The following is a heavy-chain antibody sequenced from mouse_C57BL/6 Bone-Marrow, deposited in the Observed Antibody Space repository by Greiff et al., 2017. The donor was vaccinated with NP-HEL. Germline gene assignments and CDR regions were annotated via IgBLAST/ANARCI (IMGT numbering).Heavy chain of an antibody. CDR1: GYTFTSYG. CDR2: IYPRSGNT. D-gene: IGHD1-1*01. CDR3: ARGSNRGY. J-gene: IGHJ2*01. V-gene: IGHV1-81*01. Sequence: VKLVESGAELARPGASVKLSCKASGYTFTSYGISWVKQRTGQGLEWIGEIYPRSGNTYYNEKFKGKATLTADKSSSTAYMELRSLTSEDSAVYFCARGSNRGYWGQGTTLTVSS.